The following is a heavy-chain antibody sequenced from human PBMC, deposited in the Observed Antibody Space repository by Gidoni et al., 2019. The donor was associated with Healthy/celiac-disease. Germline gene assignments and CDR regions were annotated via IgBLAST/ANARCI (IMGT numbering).Heavy chain of an antibody. D-gene: IGHD6-19*01. J-gene: IGHJ4*02. CDR3: TTGLQWLALLDY. CDR2: IKSKTDGGTT. V-gene: IGHV3-15*01. CDR1: GFTFSNAW. Sequence: EVQLVESGGGLVKPGGSLRLSCAASGFTFSNAWMSWVRQAPGKGLEWVGRIKSKTDGGTTDYAAPVKGRFTISRDDSKNTLYLQMNSLKTEDTAVYYCTTGLQWLALLDYWGQGTLVTVSS.